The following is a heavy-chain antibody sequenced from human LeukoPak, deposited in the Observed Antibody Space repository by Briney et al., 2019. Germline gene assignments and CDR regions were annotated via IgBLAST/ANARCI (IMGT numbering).Heavy chain of an antibody. Sequence: PSETLSLTCSVSGYAISSGYFWGWIRQPPGKGLEWIGYIYYSGSTNYNPSLKSRVTISVDTSKNQFSLKLSSVTAADTAVYYCARLIGWELLGFDYWGQGTLVTVSS. V-gene: IGHV4-61*01. CDR1: GYAISSGYF. J-gene: IGHJ4*02. CDR2: IYYSGST. D-gene: IGHD1-26*01. CDR3: ARLIGWELLGFDY.